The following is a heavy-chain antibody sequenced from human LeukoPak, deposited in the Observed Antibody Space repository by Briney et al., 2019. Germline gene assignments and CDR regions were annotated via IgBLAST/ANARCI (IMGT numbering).Heavy chain of an antibody. CDR1: GFTFSNYW. J-gene: IGHJ4*02. CDR2: INPDGSTI. CDR3: ARGSYYYDSSGHDALDY. V-gene: IGHV3-74*01. D-gene: IGHD3-22*01. Sequence: PGGSLRLSCAASGFTFSNYWVHWVRQAPGKGLVWVSRINPDGSTINYADSVKGRFTISRDNAKNTLYLQMNSLRAEDTAVYYCARGSYYYDSSGHDALDYWGQGTLVTVSS.